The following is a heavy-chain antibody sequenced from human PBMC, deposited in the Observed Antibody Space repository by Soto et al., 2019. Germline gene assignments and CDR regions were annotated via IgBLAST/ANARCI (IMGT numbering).Heavy chain of an antibody. CDR1: GYSFTSYD. D-gene: IGHD3-22*01. CDR2: MNPNSGNT. CDR3: ASTHIVVYQDDVYDF. Sequence: ASVKGSCKASGYSFTSYDINWVRQATGQGLEWMGWMNPNSGNTGYAQKFQGRVTMTRNTSISTAYMELSSLRSEDTAVYYCASTHIVVYQDDVYDFPGQGTMDIVSS. V-gene: IGHV1-8*01. J-gene: IGHJ3*01.